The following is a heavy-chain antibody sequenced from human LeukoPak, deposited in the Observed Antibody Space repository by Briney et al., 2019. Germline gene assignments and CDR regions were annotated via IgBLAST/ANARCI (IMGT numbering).Heavy chain of an antibody. CDR1: GGSFSGYY. CDR3: ARAYDGSGRPNWFDP. CDR2: IYYSGST. V-gene: IGHV4-59*01. J-gene: IGHJ5*02. D-gene: IGHD3-10*01. Sequence: SETLSLTCAVYGGSFSGYYWSWIRQPPGKGLEWIGYIYYSGSTNYNPSLKSRVTISVDTSKNQFSLKLSSVTAADTAVYYCARAYDGSGRPNWFDPWGQGTLVTVSS.